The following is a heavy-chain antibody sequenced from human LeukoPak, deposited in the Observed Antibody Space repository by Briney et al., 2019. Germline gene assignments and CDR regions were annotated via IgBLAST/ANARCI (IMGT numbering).Heavy chain of an antibody. D-gene: IGHD3-22*01. CDR2: ISGYNGNA. Sequence: ASVKVSCKASGYTFTSYGLSWVRQAPGQGLEWMGWISGYNGNANYAQKFQGRVTMTTDTSTSTAYMELRSLRSDDTAVYYCARDGHRRYYYESSDYRFDYWGQGTLVTVSS. J-gene: IGHJ4*02. V-gene: IGHV1-18*01. CDR3: ARDGHRRYYYESSDYRFDY. CDR1: GYTFTSYG.